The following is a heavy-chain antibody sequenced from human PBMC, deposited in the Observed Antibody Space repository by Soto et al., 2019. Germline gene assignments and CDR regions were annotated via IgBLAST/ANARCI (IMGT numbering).Heavy chain of an antibody. D-gene: IGHD2-2*01. CDR3: VRDTMRASAAASLDY. CDR2: ISVSGNII. Sequence: GGSLRLSCAASGFTFSSYAMSWVRQAPGRGLEWISYISVSGNIIKYAESVRGRFTISRDNAENSLHLHMNNLRVDDTALYFCVRDTMRASAAASLDYWGQGTQVTVSS. J-gene: IGHJ4*02. CDR1: GFTFSSYA. V-gene: IGHV3-48*03.